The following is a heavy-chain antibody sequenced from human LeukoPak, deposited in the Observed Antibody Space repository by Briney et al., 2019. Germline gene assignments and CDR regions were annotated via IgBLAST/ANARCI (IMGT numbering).Heavy chain of an antibody. CDR1: GGSFSGYY. Sequence: SETLSLTGAVYGGSFSGYYWSWIRQPPGKGLEWIGEINHSGSTNYNPSLKSRVTISVDTSKNQFSLKLSSVTAADTAVYYCARGHRGYFDYWGQGTLVTVSS. CDR2: INHSGST. CDR3: ARGHRGYFDY. V-gene: IGHV4-34*01. J-gene: IGHJ4*02.